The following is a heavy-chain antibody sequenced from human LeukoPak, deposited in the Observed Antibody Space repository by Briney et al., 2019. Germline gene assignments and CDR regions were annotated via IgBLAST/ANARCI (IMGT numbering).Heavy chain of an antibody. Sequence: PSETLSLTCTVSGGSISSYYWGWIRQPAGKGLEWIGRIYTSGSTNYNPSLKGRVTISVDNSKNKFSLKLSSGTAAHTAVYYCARSYSSGWYYFDYWGQGTLVTVSS. CDR1: GGSISSYY. V-gene: IGHV4-4*07. D-gene: IGHD6-19*01. J-gene: IGHJ4*02. CDR2: IYTSGST. CDR3: ARSYSSGWYYFDY.